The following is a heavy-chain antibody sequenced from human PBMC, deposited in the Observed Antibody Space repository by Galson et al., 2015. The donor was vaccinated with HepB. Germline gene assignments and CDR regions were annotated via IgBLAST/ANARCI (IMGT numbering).Heavy chain of an antibody. CDR3: ARGAGERLRYFDWLPTGPFDY. CDR1: GFTVSSNY. J-gene: IGHJ4*02. D-gene: IGHD3-9*01. CDR2: IYSGGST. V-gene: IGHV3-66*01. Sequence: SLRLSCAASGFTVSSNYMSWVRQAPGKGLEWVSVIYSGGSTYYADSVKGRFTISRDNSKNTPYLQMNSLRAEDTAVYYCARGAGERLRYFDWLPTGPFDYWGQGTLVTVSS.